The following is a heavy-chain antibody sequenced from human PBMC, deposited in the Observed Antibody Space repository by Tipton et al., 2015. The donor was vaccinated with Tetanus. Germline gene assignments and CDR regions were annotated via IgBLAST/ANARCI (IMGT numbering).Heavy chain of an antibody. D-gene: IGHD2-21*01. Sequence: TLSLTCTVSGGSISSYYWSWIRQPPGKGLEWIGYIYYSGSTNYNPSLKSRVTISVDTSKNQFSLKLSSVTAADTAVYYCARDRSTVRPNPLFTDPESDYWGQGTLVTVSS. CDR2: IYYSGST. CDR3: ARDRSTVRPNPLFTDPESDY. J-gene: IGHJ4*02. CDR1: GGSISSYY. V-gene: IGHV4-59*01.